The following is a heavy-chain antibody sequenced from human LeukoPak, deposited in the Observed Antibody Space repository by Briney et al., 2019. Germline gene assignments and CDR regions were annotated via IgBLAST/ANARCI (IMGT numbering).Heavy chain of an antibody. D-gene: IGHD2-15*01. V-gene: IGHV1-18*01. Sequence: ASVKVSCKASGYIFTSYGISWVRQAPGQGLEWMGWISAYNGNTNYAQKLQGRVTMTTDTSTSTAYMELRSLRSDDTAVCYCARECGSCYNRIFQHWGQGTLVTVSS. CDR3: ARECGSCYNRIFQH. J-gene: IGHJ1*01. CDR2: ISAYNGNT. CDR1: GYIFTSYG.